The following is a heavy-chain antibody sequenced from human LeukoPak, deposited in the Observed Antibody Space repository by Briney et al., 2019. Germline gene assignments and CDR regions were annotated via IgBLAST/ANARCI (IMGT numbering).Heavy chain of an antibody. CDR3: ARRPDCSSTSCYSFWFDP. D-gene: IGHD2-2*02. CDR2: IYYSGST. J-gene: IGHJ5*02. CDR1: GGSISSGDYY. V-gene: IGHV4-30-4*08. Sequence: SETLSLTCTVSGGSISSGDYYWSWIRQPAGKGLEWIGYIYYSGSTYYNPSLKSRVTISVDTSKNQFSLKLSSVTAADTAVYYCARRPDCSSTSCYSFWFDPWGQGTLVTVSS.